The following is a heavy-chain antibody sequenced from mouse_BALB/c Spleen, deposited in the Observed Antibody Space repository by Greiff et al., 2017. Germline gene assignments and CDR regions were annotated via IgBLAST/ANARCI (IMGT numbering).Heavy chain of an antibody. CDR2: IYPGDGDT. V-gene: IGHV1-80*01. J-gene: IGHJ3*01. D-gene: IGHD1-1*01. CDR3: ARSPYYYGSGFAY. Sequence: QVQLKESGAELVRPGSSVKISCKASGYAFSSYWMNWVKQRPGQGLEWIGQIYPGDGDTNYNGKFKGKATLTADKSSSTAYMQLSSLTSEDSAVYFCARSPYYYGSGFAYWGQGTLVTVSA. CDR1: GYAFSSYW.